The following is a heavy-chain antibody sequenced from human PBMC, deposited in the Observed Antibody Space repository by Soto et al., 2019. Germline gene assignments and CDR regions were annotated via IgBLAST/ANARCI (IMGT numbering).Heavy chain of an antibody. CDR3: ARGARNYYHFDY. V-gene: IGHV3-74*01. Sequence: DVQVVESGGRLVQPGGSLRLSCAASGFTFSSYWLHWVRQTPGKGLVWVSRIKFDGSITNYADSVKGRVTLSRDNAKNTVDLQMDSLRADDTGVYYCARGARNYYHFDYWGQGTLVTVSS. D-gene: IGHD1-26*01. CDR2: IKFDGSIT. J-gene: IGHJ4*02. CDR1: GFTFSSYW.